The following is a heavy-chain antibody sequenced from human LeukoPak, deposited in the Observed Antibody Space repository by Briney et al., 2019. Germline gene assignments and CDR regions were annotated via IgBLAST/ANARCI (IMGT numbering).Heavy chain of an antibody. CDR1: GFRFSGYA. J-gene: IGHJ4*02. Sequence: PGGSLRLSCVASGFRFSGYAIRWVRQAPGKGLEWVALISYNGGRKDYADSVKGRFTIDRDNSKNTVFLQMNSLRPDDTAIYFCARQEARNYYYEGLDYWGQGSLVTVSS. CDR2: ISYNGGRK. V-gene: IGHV3-30*04. CDR3: ARQEARNYYYEGLDY. D-gene: IGHD3-22*01.